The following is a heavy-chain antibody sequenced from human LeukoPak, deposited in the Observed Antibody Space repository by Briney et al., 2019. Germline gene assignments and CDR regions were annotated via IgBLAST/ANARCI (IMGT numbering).Heavy chain of an antibody. CDR1: GYTFTSYD. D-gene: IGHD2-2*01. V-gene: IGHV1-8*01. CDR2: MNPNSGNT. Sequence: GASVKVSCKASGYTFTSYDINWVRQATGQGLEWMGWMNPNSGNTGYAQKFQGRVTMTRNTSISTAYMELSRLRSDDTAVYYCASGYCSSTSCYDYFDYWGQGTLVTVSS. J-gene: IGHJ4*02. CDR3: ASGYCSSTSCYDYFDY.